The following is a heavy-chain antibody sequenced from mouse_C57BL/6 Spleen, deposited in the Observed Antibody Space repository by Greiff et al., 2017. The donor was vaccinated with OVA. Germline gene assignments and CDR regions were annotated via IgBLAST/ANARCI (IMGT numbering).Heavy chain of an antibody. V-gene: IGHV1-64*01. CDR1: GYTFTSYW. J-gene: IGHJ2*01. CDR2: IHPNSGST. D-gene: IGHD2-4*01. Sequence: VQLQQSGAELVKPGASVKLSCKASGYTFTSYWMHWVKQRPGQGLEWIGMIHPNSGSTNYNEKFKSKATLTVDKSSSTAYMQLSSLTSEDSAVYYCAMAYYDYDGDYWGQGTTLTVSS. CDR3: AMAYYDYDGDY.